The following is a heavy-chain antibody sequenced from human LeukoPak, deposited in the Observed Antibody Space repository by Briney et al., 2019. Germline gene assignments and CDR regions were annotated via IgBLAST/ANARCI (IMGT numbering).Heavy chain of an antibody. CDR2: ISGSGGTA. Sequence: GGSLRLSCAASGFTFSIYAMSWVRQAPGKGLEWVSAISGSGGTAYYADSVKGRFTISRDNSKNTLYLQMNSLRAEDTAVYYCAKAVYYDSSGPDYWGQGTLVTVSS. J-gene: IGHJ4*02. CDR3: AKAVYYDSSGPDY. CDR1: GFTFSIYA. D-gene: IGHD3-22*01. V-gene: IGHV3-23*01.